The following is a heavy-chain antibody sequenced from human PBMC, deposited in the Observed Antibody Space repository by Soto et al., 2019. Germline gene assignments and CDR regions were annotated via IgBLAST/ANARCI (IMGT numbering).Heavy chain of an antibody. V-gene: IGHV4-59*01. CDR3: ARNIAAAGSYYYYDMDV. D-gene: IGHD6-13*01. CDR2: IYYSGST. Sequence: SETLSLTCTVSGGSISSYYWSWIRQPPGKGLEWIGYIYYSGSTNYNPSLKSRVTISVDTSKNQFSLKLSSVTAADTAMYYCARNIAAAGSYYYYDMDVWGQGTTVTVSS. CDR1: GGSISSYY. J-gene: IGHJ6*02.